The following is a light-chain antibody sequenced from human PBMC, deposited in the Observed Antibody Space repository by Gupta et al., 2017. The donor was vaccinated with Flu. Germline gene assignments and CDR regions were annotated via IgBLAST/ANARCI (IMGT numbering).Light chain of an antibody. CDR1: QSLSTSY. CDR3: QQYDNSLLT. Sequence: EIVLTQSPGTLSLSPGERATLSCRASQSLSTSYLAWYQQKPGQAPRLLIYGASSRATGTPDRFTGSGSGTAFTLTISRLEPEDFAVYYCQQYDNSLLTFGGGTRVEIK. CDR2: GAS. J-gene: IGKJ4*01. V-gene: IGKV3-20*01.